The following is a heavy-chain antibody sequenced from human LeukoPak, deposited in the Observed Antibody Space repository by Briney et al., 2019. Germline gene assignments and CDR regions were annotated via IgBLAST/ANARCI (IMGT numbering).Heavy chain of an antibody. CDR1: GGSFSGYY. D-gene: IGHD5-18*01. J-gene: IGHJ4*02. CDR3: AISRGYSYGYSFDY. CDR2: INHSGST. V-gene: IGHV4-34*01. Sequence: SETLSLTCAVYGGSFSGYYWSWIRQPPGKGLEWIGEINHSGSTNYNPSLKSRVTISVDTSKNQSSLKLSSVTAADTAVYYCAISRGYSYGYSFDYWGQGTLVTVSS.